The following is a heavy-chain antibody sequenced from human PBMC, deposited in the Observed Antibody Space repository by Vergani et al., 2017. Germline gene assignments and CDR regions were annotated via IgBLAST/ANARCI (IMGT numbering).Heavy chain of an antibody. Sequence: EVQLVESGGGLVQPGGSLRLSCAASGFTVSSNYMSWVRQAPGKGLEWVSVIFSGGSTYYADSVNGRFTISRHNSKNTLYLQMNGLRAEDTAVYYCARDTFYSGFDYWGQGTLVTVSS. V-gene: IGHV3-53*04. CDR3: ARDTFYSGFDY. J-gene: IGHJ4*02. CDR1: GFTVSSNY. CDR2: IFSGGST. D-gene: IGHD1-26*01.